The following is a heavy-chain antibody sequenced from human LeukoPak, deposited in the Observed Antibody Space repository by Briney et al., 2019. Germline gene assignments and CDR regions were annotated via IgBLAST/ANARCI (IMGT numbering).Heavy chain of an antibody. Sequence: PSETLSLTCTVSGGSISSGDYYWSWIRQPPGKGLEWIGYIYYSGSTYYNPYLKSRLTISGDTSKNQFSLRLSPVTAADTAVYYCARGTWSSSIDYWGQGTLVTVSS. CDR2: IYYSGST. D-gene: IGHD6-6*01. V-gene: IGHV4-30-4*01. J-gene: IGHJ4*02. CDR3: ARGTWSSSIDY. CDR1: GGSISSGDYY.